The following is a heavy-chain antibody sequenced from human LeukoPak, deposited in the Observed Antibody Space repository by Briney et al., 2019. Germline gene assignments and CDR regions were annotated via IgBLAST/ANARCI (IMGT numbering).Heavy chain of an antibody. D-gene: IGHD3-3*02. J-gene: IGHJ4*02. Sequence: AASMKVSCKASGYTFTSYGITWVRQAPGQGLEWMGWISPNTGDTVSAQKLQDRVTMTTDTSTSTAFMELRSLRFDDAAVYFCARAPSGTAFGPGDYWGQGTLVTVSS. CDR3: ARAPSGTAFGPGDY. V-gene: IGHV1-18*01. CDR1: GYTFTSYG. CDR2: ISPNTGDT.